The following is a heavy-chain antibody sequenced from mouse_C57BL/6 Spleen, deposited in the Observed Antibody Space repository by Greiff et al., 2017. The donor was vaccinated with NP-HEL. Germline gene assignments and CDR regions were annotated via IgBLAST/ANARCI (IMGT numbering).Heavy chain of an antibody. CDR3: ARELYYGNYNRYFDV. CDR2: IYPGSGST. Sequence: VQLQQPGAELVKPGASVKMSCKASGYTFTSYWITWVKQRPGQGLEWIGDIYPGSGSTNYNEKFKSKATLTVDTSSSTAYMQLSSLTSEDSAVYYCARELYYGNYNRYFDVWGTGTTVTVSS. J-gene: IGHJ1*03. CDR1: GYTFTSYW. V-gene: IGHV1-55*01. D-gene: IGHD2-1*01.